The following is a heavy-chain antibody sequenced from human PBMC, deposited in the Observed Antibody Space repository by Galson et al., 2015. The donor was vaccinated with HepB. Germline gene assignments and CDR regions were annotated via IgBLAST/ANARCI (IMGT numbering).Heavy chain of an antibody. Sequence: QSGAEVKKPGESRKISCKVSGYSFTSYSIGWVRQRPGEGLEWMGIIYPGDSDTRYSPSFQGQVTISADKSIGTAYLQWSSLKASDTAMYYCAKQGGGSGSYCDFWGQGTLVTVSS. CDR3: AKQGGGSGSYCDF. D-gene: IGHD3-10*01. CDR2: IYPGDSDT. J-gene: IGHJ4*02. V-gene: IGHV5-51*01. CDR1: GYSFTSYS.